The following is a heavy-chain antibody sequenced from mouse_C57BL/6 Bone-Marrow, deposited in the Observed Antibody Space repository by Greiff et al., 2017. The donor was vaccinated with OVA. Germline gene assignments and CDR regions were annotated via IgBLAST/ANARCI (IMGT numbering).Heavy chain of an antibody. Sequence: EVQLQQSGPELVKPGASVKISCKASGYTFTDYYMNWVKQSHGKSLEWIGDINPNNGGTSYNQKLKGKAAFTVDKSYSTAYMELRSLTSEDSAGYDCAINYVCPFDCWGQGTTLSVSS. CDR2: INPNNGGT. CDR1: GYTFTDYY. CDR3: AINYVCPFDC. V-gene: IGHV1-26*01. J-gene: IGHJ2*01. D-gene: IGHD1-1*02.